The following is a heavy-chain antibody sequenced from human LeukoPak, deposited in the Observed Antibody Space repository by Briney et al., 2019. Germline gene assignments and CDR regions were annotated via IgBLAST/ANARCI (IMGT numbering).Heavy chain of an antibody. V-gene: IGHV4-39*01. Sequence: PSETLSLTCSVSGDSISNNDYSWGWIRQPPGKGLEWIWSIYESETSYYNPSLRSRITVSVDTSRNQFSLRLSSVTAADTAVYYCVRLIWGTGLGGRGRSYMDVWGKGTTVTVSS. CDR2: IYESETS. D-gene: IGHD1/OR15-1a*01. J-gene: IGHJ6*03. CDR3: VRLIWGTGLGGRGRSYMDV. CDR1: GDSISNNDYS.